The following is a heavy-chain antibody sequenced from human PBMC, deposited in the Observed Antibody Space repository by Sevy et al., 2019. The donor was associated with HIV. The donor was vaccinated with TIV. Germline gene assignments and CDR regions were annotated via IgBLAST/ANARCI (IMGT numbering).Heavy chain of an antibody. D-gene: IGHD6-13*01. CDR2: ISYIGST. CDR1: GGSLSSGSYY. CDR3: VRDRIAAAGGYFDN. J-gene: IGHJ4*02. Sequence: SETLSLTCTVSGGSLSSGSYYWSWIRQPPGKGLEWIGYISYIGSTNYNPSLKSRVTMSVDTSKNQLSLRLTSVTAADTAVYYCVRDRIAAAGGYFDNWGQGTLVTVSS. V-gene: IGHV4-61*01.